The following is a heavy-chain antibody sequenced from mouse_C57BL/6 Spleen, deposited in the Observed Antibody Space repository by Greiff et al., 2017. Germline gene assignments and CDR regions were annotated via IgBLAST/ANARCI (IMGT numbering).Heavy chain of an antibody. V-gene: IGHV1-82*01. CDR1: GYAFSSSW. D-gene: IGHD4-1*01. J-gene: IGHJ2*01. Sequence: VQLQQSGPELVKPGASVKISCKASGYAFSSSWMNWVKPRPGKGLEWIGRIYPGDGDTNYNGKFKGKATLTADKSSSTAYMQLSSLTSEDSAVYFCARSWGYFDYWGQGTTLTVSS. CDR2: IYPGDGDT. CDR3: ARSWGYFDY.